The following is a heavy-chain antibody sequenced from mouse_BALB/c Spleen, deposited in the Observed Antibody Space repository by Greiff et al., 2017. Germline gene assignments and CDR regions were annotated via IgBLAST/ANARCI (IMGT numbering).Heavy chain of an antibody. CDR1: GFTFSSYT. D-gene: IGHD2-1*01. V-gene: IGHV5-12-2*01. CDR3: ARHNYGNYYFDY. Sequence: EVHLVESGGGLVQPGGSLKLSCAASGFTFSSYTMSWVRQTPEKRLEWVAYISNGGGSTYYPDTVKGRFTISRDNAKNTLYLQMSSLKSEDTAMYYCARHNYGNYYFDYWGQGTTLTVSS. J-gene: IGHJ2*01. CDR2: ISNGGGST.